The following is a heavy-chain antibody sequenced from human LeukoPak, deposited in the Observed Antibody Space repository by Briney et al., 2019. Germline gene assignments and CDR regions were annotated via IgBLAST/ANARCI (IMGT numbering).Heavy chain of an antibody. D-gene: IGHD3-22*01. CDR3: ARGEHHYDSSAYYYFDY. V-gene: IGHV3-7*01. CDR2: IKQDGSQK. J-gene: IGHJ4*02. Sequence: GGSLRLSCAASGFTFSNYWMNWVRQAPGKGLEWVANIKQDGSQKYYVESVKGRFTISRDNSKNTLYLQMNSLRAEDTAVYYCARGEHHYDSSAYYYFDYWGQGTLATVSS. CDR1: GFTFSNYW.